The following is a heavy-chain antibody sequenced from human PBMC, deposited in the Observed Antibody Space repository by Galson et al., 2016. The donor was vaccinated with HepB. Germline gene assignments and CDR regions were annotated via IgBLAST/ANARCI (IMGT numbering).Heavy chain of an antibody. D-gene: IGHD6-19*01. V-gene: IGHV4-59*01. CDR2: RYYSGST. Sequence: SWIRQPPGKGMEWIGYRYYSGSTSFNPSLKSRVTILIDTSKNQFSLKVTSVTAADTAVYYCARENSGYFDKWGQGILATVSS. CDR3: ARENSGYFDK. J-gene: IGHJ4*02.